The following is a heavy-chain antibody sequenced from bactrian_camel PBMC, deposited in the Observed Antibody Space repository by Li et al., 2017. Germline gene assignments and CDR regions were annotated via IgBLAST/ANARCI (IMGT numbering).Heavy chain of an antibody. D-gene: IGHD6*01. Sequence: HVQLVESGGGSVQAGGSLRLSCAASGFNFSDYWMYWVRQAPGKGLEWVASISDDSRVTQYKDFLEARFTISRDNSKGTLYLQMNSLKSEDTATYYCAKELGSTLAGSGRSPGTQVTVS. J-gene: IGHJ4*01. V-gene: IGHV3S1*01. CDR2: ISDDSRVT. CDR1: GFNFSDYW.